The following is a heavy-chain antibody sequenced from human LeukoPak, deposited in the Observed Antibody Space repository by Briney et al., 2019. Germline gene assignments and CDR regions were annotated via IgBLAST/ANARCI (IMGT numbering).Heavy chain of an antibody. J-gene: IGHJ4*02. V-gene: IGHV3-21*01. CDR3: ARGPGAFYYFDY. D-gene: IGHD4-17*01. CDR1: GFTFSSYS. Sequence: GGSLRLSCAASGFTFSSYSVNWVRQAPGKGLEWVSSISRSSSYIYYADSVKGRFTISRDNAKNSLYLQMNSLRAEDTAVYYCARGPGAFYYFDYWGQGTLVTVSS. CDR2: ISRSSSYI.